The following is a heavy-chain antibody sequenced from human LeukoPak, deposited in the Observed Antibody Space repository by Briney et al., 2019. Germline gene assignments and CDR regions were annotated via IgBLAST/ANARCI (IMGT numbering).Heavy chain of an antibody. J-gene: IGHJ2*01. CDR3: ARVEGKSVPTYWSFDV. D-gene: IGHD2-2*01. CDR1: GYNFNAYY. V-gene: IGHV1-2*02. Sequence: ASVKVSCKASGYNFNAYYMHWVRQAPGQGLEWMGWINAYSGGTNYAQKFQGRVTMTRDTSISTAYMELSRLRFDDTAVYYCARVEGKSVPTYWSFDVWGRGTLVTVSS. CDR2: INAYSGGT.